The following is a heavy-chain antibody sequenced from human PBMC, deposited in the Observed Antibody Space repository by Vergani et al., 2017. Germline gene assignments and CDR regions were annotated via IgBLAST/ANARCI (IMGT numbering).Heavy chain of an antibody. Sequence: QVHLVESGGGVVQPGRSLRLSCVVSGFTSSYYGMHWVRQAPGKGLEWVAVISYDGTQEYYADSVKGRFTISRDNSKSTLYLQMNSLRTEDTAVYYCATKSCGTPGCQIEYFREWGQGTLVTVSS. CDR3: ATKSCGTPGCQIEYFRE. V-gene: IGHV3-30*03. CDR1: GFTSSYYG. CDR2: ISYDGTQE. D-gene: IGHD1-1*01. J-gene: IGHJ1*01.